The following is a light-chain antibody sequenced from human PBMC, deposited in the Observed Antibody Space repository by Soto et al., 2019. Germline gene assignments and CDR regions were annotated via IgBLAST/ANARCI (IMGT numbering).Light chain of an antibody. Sequence: DIQMIQSPSSLSASVGDRVTITCRASQSISSYLNWYQQKPGKAPKLLIYAASSLQSGVPSRFSGSGSGTDFTLTISSLQPEDFATYYCQHSYSTPLKYTFGQGTKLEIK. CDR2: AAS. V-gene: IGKV1-39*01. CDR3: QHSYSTPLKYT. CDR1: QSISSY. J-gene: IGKJ2*01.